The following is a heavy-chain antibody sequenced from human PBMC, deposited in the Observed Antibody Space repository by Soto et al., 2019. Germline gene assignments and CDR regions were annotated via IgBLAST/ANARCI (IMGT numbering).Heavy chain of an antibody. D-gene: IGHD3-22*01. Sequence: SETLSLTCTVSGGSISSYYWSWIRQPPGKGLEWIGYIYYSGSTNYNPSLKSRVTISVDTSKNQFSLKLSSVTAADTAVYYCVRSMYYYDSSGYYSWGQGTLVTVSS. CDR1: GGSISSYY. V-gene: IGHV4-59*01. CDR3: VRSMYYYDSSGYYS. J-gene: IGHJ4*02. CDR2: IYYSGST.